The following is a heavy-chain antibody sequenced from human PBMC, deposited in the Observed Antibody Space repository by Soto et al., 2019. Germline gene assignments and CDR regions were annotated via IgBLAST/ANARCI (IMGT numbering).Heavy chain of an antibody. D-gene: IGHD2-2*01. CDR2: IYYSGST. V-gene: IGHV4-39*01. CDR3: ARQGVVVVPAAWFDP. J-gene: IGHJ5*02. Sequence: SETLSLTCTVSGGSIISSSYYWCWIRQPPGKGLEWIGSIYYSGSTYYNPSLKSRVTISVDTSKNQFSLKLSSVTAADTAVYYCARQGVVVVPAAWFDPWGQGTLVTVSS. CDR1: GGSIISSSYY.